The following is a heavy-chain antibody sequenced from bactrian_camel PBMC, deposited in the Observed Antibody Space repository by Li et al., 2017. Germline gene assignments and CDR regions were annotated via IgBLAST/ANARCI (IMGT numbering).Heavy chain of an antibody. CDR2: IDTGDGST. V-gene: IGHV3S1*01. D-gene: IGHD5*01. J-gene: IGHJ6*01. CDR3: AADYGLGPCPRDFFY. CDR1: GYTGRPYC. Sequence: QVQLVESGGGSVQAGGSLRLSCAASGYTGRPYCMAWFRQAPGKEREGVAAIDTGDGSTYYLNSVEGRFTISHDNAKNTLYLQMNSLKPEDTAMYYCAADYGLGPCPRDFFYWGLGTQVTVS.